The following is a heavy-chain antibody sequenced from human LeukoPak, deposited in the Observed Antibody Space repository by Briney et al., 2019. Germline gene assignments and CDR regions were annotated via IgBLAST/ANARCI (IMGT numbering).Heavy chain of an antibody. CDR3: AKTPGITAAGPDY. CDR1: GFTFSTYA. J-gene: IGHJ4*02. V-gene: IGHV3-23*01. CDR2: ISGSGGNT. D-gene: IGHD6-13*01. Sequence: GGSLRLSCAASGFTFSTYAMSWVRQAPGKGLEWVSGISGSGGNTYYADSVRGRSTISRDYSKNTLYLQMNSLRAEDTAVYYCAKTPGITAAGPDYWGQGTLVTVSS.